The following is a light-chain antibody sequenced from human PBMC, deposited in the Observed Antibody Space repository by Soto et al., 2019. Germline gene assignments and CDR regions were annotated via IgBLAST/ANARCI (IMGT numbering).Light chain of an antibody. CDR3: SSWDGSLSSYV. V-gene: IGLV1-47*02. CDR2: NNN. Sequence: SVLTQPPSASGTPGQGVTISCYGSSSNIGSNYVYFYQQLPGTAPKLLIYNNNQRPSGVPDRFSASKSGTSASLAIRGLRSDDEADYYCSSWDGSLSSYVFGVGTKVTV. J-gene: IGLJ1*01. CDR1: SSNIGSNY.